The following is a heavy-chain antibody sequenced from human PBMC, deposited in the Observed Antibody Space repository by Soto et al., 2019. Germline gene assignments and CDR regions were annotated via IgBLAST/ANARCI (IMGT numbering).Heavy chain of an antibody. J-gene: IGHJ6*02. CDR3: LGGVATTGPYYGFDV. D-gene: IGHD5-12*01. CDR1: GYVFTSYY. V-gene: IGHV1-2*02. CDR2: INPNTGDT. Sequence: QVQLVQSGAEVKKPGASVKVSCKASGYVFTSYYLHWARQAPGQGLEWMGWINPNTGDTYYARNFESRNTLTRDPSTNTASMELWNLRSADTAVYYCLGGVATTGPYYGFDVWGQGTAVNVSS.